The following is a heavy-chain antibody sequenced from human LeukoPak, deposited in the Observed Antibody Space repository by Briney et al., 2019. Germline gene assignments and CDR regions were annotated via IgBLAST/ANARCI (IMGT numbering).Heavy chain of an antibody. D-gene: IGHD6-13*01. CDR2: IYYSGST. Sequence: PSEALSLTCTVSGGSISSYYWSWIRQPPGKGLEWIGYIYYSGSTNYNPSLESRVTISVDTSKNQFSLKLSSVTAADTAVYYCARGTAAGTTGIDYWGQGTLVTVSS. CDR1: GGSISSYY. CDR3: ARGTAAGTTGIDY. V-gene: IGHV4-59*13. J-gene: IGHJ4*02.